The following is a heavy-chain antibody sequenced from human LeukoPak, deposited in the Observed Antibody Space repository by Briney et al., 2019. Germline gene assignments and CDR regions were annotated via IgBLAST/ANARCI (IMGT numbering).Heavy chain of an antibody. D-gene: IGHD3-22*01. Sequence: SETLSLTCAVYGGSFSGYYWSWIRQPPGKGLEWIGEINHSGSTNYNPSLKSRVTISVDTSKNQFSLKLSSVTAADTAVYYCARGSSTMIVVVTPDFDHWGQGTLVTVSS. CDR2: INHSGST. CDR1: GGSFSGYY. V-gene: IGHV4-34*01. J-gene: IGHJ4*02. CDR3: ARGSSTMIVVVTPDFDH.